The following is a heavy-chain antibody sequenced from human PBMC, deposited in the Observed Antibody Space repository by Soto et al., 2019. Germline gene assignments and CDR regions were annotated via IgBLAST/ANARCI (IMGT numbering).Heavy chain of an antibody. CDR3: ATEGYDHSGYYYDFYRH. CDR2: ISGSGGTT. D-gene: IGHD3-22*01. Sequence: PGGSLRLSCAASGFTFTNYPMSWVRQTPGKGLDWVSSISGSGGTTYYADSVKGRFTISRDNSKNTLSLQMNSLRDEDTAVYYCATEGYDHSGYYYDFYRHWGQGTLVTVSS. CDR1: GFTFTNYP. V-gene: IGHV3-23*01. J-gene: IGHJ4*02.